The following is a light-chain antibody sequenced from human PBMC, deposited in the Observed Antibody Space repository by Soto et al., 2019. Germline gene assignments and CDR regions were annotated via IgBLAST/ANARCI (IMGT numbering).Light chain of an antibody. CDR3: QQYGRSPYT. Sequence: EVVLTQSPATLSLSPGDRATLSCRASQSVSSSYLAWFQQKPGQAPRLLIYGASSRATGIPDRFSGSGSGTDFTLTISRLEPEDFAVYYCQQYGRSPYTFGQGTRLEIK. CDR2: GAS. CDR1: QSVSSSY. J-gene: IGKJ5*01. V-gene: IGKV3-20*01.